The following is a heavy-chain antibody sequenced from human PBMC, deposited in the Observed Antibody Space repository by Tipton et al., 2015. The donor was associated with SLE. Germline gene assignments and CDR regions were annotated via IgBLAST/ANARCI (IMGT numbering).Heavy chain of an antibody. Sequence: GLVKPSETLSLTCTVSDDSISNYYWSWIRQSPGKGLEWIGCVCNSGSANYDPSLKSRGTISVDTSRNHFSLELTSVTAADTAVYYCARQRLRLLSPLDSWGQGTTVTVSS. D-gene: IGHD3-16*01. CDR1: DDSISNYY. CDR2: VCNSGSA. V-gene: IGHV4-59*08. CDR3: ARQRLRLLSPLDS. J-gene: IGHJ6*02.